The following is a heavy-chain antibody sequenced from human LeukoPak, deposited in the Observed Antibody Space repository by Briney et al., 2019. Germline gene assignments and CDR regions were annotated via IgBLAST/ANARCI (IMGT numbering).Heavy chain of an antibody. CDR3: ARVLPRLAWGEFDY. CDR2: ISAYNGNT. J-gene: IGHJ4*02. CDR1: GYTFDSYG. Sequence: ASVKVSCKASGYTFDSYGIAWVRQAPGQGLEWMGWISAYNGNTNYAQKVRGRVTMTKDTSTSTAYMDLRSLRSDDTAVYYCARVLPRLAWGEFDYWGQGTLVAVSS. D-gene: IGHD3-16*01. V-gene: IGHV1-18*01.